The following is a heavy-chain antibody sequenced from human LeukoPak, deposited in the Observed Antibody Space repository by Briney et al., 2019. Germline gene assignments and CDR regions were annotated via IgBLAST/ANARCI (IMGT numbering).Heavy chain of an antibody. CDR1: GYTFTSYG. J-gene: IGHJ4*02. V-gene: IGHV1-18*01. CDR2: ISAYNGNT. CDR3: ARVASYYDSSGYYLFDY. D-gene: IGHD3-22*01. Sequence: ASVKVSCKASGYTFTSYGISGVGQAPGQGLEWMGWISAYNGNTNYAQKLQGRVTMTTDTSTSTAYMELRSLRSDDTAVYYCARVASYYDSSGYYLFDYWGQGTLVTVSS.